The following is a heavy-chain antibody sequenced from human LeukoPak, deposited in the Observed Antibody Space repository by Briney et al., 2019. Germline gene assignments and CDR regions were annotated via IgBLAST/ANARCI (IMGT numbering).Heavy chain of an antibody. V-gene: IGHV3-30*01. CDR3: ARAGETPETNYLDY. CDR1: GFSFSSYA. J-gene: IGHJ4*02. Sequence: GRSLRLSCAASGFSFSSYAMHWVRQAPGKGLEWVAVISYDGSNKYYADSVKGRFTISRDNSKSTLYLQMNSLRAEDTAVYYCARAGETPETNYLDYWGQGTLVTVSS. D-gene: IGHD1-1*01. CDR2: ISYDGSNK.